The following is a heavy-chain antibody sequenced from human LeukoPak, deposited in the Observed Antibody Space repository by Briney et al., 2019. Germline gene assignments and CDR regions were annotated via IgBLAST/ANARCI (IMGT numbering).Heavy chain of an antibody. CDR3: THRPDYGNYVDY. J-gene: IGHJ4*02. V-gene: IGHV2-5*02. Sequence: SGPTLVNPTQTLTLTCTSSGFSLSTSGVGVGWIRQPPGKALEWLALIYWDDGKRSSPSLRSRLTITKDTSKNQVVLTMTNMDPVDTATYYCTHRPDYGNYVDYWGQGTLVTVSS. CDR2: IYWDDGK. D-gene: IGHD4-17*01. CDR1: GFSLSTSGVG.